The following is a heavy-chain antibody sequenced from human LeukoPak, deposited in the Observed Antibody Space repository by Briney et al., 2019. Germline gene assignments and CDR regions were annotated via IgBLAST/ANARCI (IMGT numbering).Heavy chain of an antibody. J-gene: IGHJ6*03. Sequence: GGSLRLSCAASGFTFSSDAMSWVRQAPGKGLEWVSAISGSGGSTYYADSAKGRFTISRDNSKNTLYLQMNSLRAADTAVYYCARDTGSRGYYESTGYPPNYYMDVWGKGTTVTISS. V-gene: IGHV3-23*01. CDR1: GFTFSSDA. CDR3: ARDTGSRGYYESTGYPPNYYMDV. CDR2: ISGSGGST. D-gene: IGHD3-22*01.